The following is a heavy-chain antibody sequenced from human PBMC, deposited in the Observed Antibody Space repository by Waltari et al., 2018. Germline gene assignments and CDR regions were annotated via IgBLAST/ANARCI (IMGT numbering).Heavy chain of an antibody. CDR1: GGSISSGGYY. D-gene: IGHD3-10*01. V-gene: IGHV4-31*03. Sequence: QVQLQESGPGLVKPSQPLSLTCTVSGGSISSGGYYWRWIRQHPGKGLEWIGYIYHSGSTYYNPSLKSRVTISVDRSKNQFSLKLSSVTAADTAVYYCARHRAWFGELLSGEFDYWGQGTLVTVSS. J-gene: IGHJ4*02. CDR2: IYHSGST. CDR3: ARHRAWFGELLSGEFDY.